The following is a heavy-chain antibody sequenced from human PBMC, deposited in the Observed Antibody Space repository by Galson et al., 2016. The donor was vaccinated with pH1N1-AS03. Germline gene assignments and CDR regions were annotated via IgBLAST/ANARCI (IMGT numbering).Heavy chain of an antibody. CDR2: ISGSGGST. V-gene: IGHV3-23*01. CDR3: ARVRGGVVITFGGVPYFDY. J-gene: IGHJ4*02. Sequence: SLRLSCAASGFTFSIYAMSWVRQAPGKGLEWVSVISGSGGSTYYADSVKGRFTISRDNSKNTLYLQMNSLSAEDTAVYYCARVRGGVVITFGGVPYFDYWGQGTLVTVSS. D-gene: IGHD3-16*01. CDR1: GFTFSIYA.